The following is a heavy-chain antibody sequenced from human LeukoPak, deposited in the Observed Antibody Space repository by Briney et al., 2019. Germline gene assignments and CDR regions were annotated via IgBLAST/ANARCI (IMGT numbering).Heavy chain of an antibody. V-gene: IGHV3-7*01. J-gene: IGHJ6*02. Sequence: GGSLRLSCAGSGFTFSTLWMSWVRQAPGKGLEWVASIKPDGSVTHYVDSVKGRFTISRDNAKNSVYLQMNSLRAEDAALYYCARKNGMDVWGQGTTVTVSS. CDR2: IKPDGSVT. CDR3: ARKNGMDV. CDR1: GFTFSTLW.